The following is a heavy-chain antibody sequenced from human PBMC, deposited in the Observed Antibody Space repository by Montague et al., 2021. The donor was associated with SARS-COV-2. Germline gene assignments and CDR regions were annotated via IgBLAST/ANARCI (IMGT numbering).Heavy chain of an antibody. V-gene: IGHV4-34*01. D-gene: IGHD3-10*01. CDR2: INHSANT. J-gene: IGHJ6*02. CDR1: GGSLSGYY. CDR3: ASGIYPSGSYYNRYYYGLNI. Sequence: SETLSLTCAVYGGSLSGYYWSWIRQPPEKGLEWIGEINHSANTKYNPSLKSPATISIDTSKNQFSLKMISVTAADTATYYCASGIYPSGSYYNRYYYGLNIWGPGTTVTVSS.